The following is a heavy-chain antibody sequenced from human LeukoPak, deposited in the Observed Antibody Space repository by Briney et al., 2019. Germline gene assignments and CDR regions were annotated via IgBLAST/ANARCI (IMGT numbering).Heavy chain of an antibody. Sequence: SETLSLTCAVYGGSFSGYYWSWIRQPPGKGLEWVGEINHSGSTNYNPSLTSRVTISVDTSKNQFSLKLSSVTAADTAIFYCARHKHSSGLASLDFWGPGTLVTVSS. V-gene: IGHV4-34*01. CDR1: GGSFSGYY. CDR2: INHSGST. CDR3: ARHKHSSGLASLDF. J-gene: IGHJ4*02. D-gene: IGHD5-18*01.